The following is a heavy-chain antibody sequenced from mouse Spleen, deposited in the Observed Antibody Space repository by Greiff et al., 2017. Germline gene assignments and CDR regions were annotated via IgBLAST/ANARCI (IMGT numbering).Heavy chain of an antibody. V-gene: IGHV14-4*01. D-gene: IGHD1-1*01. CDR3: TIYYRDY. CDR2: IDPENGDT. Sequence: VQLQQSGAELVRPGASVKLSCTASGFNIKDDYMHWVKQRPEQGLEWIGWIDPENGDTEYASKFQGKATITADTSSNTAYLQLSSLTSEDTAVYYCTIYYRDYWGQGTTLTVSS. J-gene: IGHJ2*01. CDR1: GFNIKDDY.